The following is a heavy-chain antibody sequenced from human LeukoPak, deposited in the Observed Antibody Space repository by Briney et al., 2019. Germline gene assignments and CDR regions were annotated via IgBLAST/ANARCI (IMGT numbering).Heavy chain of an antibody. J-gene: IGHJ4*02. V-gene: IGHV3-21*01. CDR2: ISSSSSYI. Sequence: GGSLRLSCAASGFTFSSYSMNWVRQAPGKGLEGVSSISSSSSYIYYADSVKGRFTISRDNAKNSLYLQMNSLRAEATAVYYCAREGRMTIFGVVTNLDYWGQGTLVTVSS. CDR1: GFTFSSYS. D-gene: IGHD3-3*01. CDR3: AREGRMTIFGVVTNLDY.